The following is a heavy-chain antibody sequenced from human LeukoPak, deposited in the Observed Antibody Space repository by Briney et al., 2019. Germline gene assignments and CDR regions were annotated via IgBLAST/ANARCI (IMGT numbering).Heavy chain of an antibody. V-gene: IGHV3-21*01. CDR2: ISSSSSYI. Sequence: GGSLRLSCAASGFTFSSYTMNWVRQPPGKGLEWVSSISSSSSYIYYADSVKGRFTISRDNAKNSLYLQMNSLRAEDTAVYYCAIFYDFWSGSPDYYYYYYMDVWGKGTTVTVSS. J-gene: IGHJ6*03. CDR3: AIFYDFWSGSPDYYYYYYMDV. D-gene: IGHD3-3*01. CDR1: GFTFSSYT.